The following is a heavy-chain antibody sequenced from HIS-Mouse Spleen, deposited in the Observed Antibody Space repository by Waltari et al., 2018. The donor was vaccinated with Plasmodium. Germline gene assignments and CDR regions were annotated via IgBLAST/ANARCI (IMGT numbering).Heavy chain of an antibody. CDR1: GYTFTGSS. CDR3: ARRYFDL. CDR2: INPNSGGT. Sequence: QVQLVQSGAEVKKPGASVKVSCQASGYTFTGSSMHWVRQAPGQGPEWMGWINPNSGGTNYAQKFQGRVTMTRNTSISTAYMELSSLRSEDTAVYYCARRYFDLWGRGTLVTVSS. V-gene: IGHV1-2*02. J-gene: IGHJ2*01.